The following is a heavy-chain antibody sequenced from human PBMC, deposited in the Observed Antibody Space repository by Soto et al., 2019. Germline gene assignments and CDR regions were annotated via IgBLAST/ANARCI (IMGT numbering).Heavy chain of an antibody. CDR3: AREGRGTDQLLGVMDV. J-gene: IGHJ6*02. D-gene: IGHD2-8*02. CDR2: IKHDGSVK. Sequence: GGSLRLSCAASGFTFSTYYMGWVRQAPGKGLEWVANIKHDGSVKDYVDSVKGRFTISRANSKNTLYLQMSGLRAEDTAVYYCAREGRGTDQLLGVMDVWGQGTTVTVSS. V-gene: IGHV3-7*05. CDR1: GFTFSTYY.